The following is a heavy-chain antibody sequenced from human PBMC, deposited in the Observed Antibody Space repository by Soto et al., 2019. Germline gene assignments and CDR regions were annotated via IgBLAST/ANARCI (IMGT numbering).Heavy chain of an antibody. V-gene: IGHV4-30-4*08. J-gene: IGHJ5*02. CDR2: IYYSGST. D-gene: IGHD3-22*01. Sequence: QVQLQESGPGLVKPSQTLSLTCTVSGGSISSGDYSWSWIRQPPGKGLEWIGYIYYSGSTYYNPSLKSQVTISVDTSKNQFSLKLSSVSAPGTAVYYCARWGEGYDSSGPDDPWGQGTLVTVSS. CDR3: ARWGEGYDSSGPDDP. CDR1: GGSISSGDYS.